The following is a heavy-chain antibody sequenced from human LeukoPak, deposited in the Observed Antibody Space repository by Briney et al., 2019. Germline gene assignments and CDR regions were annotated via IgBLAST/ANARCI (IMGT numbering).Heavy chain of an antibody. Sequence: SETLSLTCAVYGGSFSGYYWSWIRQPPGKGLEWIGEIYHSGSTNYNPSLKSRVTISVDPSKNQSSLKLSSVTAADTAVYYCARGPPSYYYYGMDVWGQGTTVTVSS. CDR2: IYHSGST. CDR3: ARGPPSYYYYGMDV. CDR1: GGSFSGYY. V-gene: IGHV4-34*01. J-gene: IGHJ6*02.